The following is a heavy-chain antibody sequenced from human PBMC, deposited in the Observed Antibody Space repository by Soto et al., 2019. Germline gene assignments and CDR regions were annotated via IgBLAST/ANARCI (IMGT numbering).Heavy chain of an antibody. CDR1: GGSISSSSYY. CDR3: AREGNGFDP. CDR2: IYYSGST. J-gene: IGHJ5*02. V-gene: IGHV4-39*02. Sequence: QLQLQESGPGLVKPSETLSLTCTVSGGSISSSSYYWGWIRQPPGKGLEWIGSIYYSGSTYYNPALKSRVTIAVDTAKNHFSLKLSSVTAADPAVYYWAREGNGFDPWGQGTLVTVSS.